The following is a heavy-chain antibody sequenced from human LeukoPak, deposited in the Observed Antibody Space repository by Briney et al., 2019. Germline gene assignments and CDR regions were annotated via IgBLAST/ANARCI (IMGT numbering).Heavy chain of an antibody. D-gene: IGHD5-12*01. CDR2: ISTNGGST. V-gene: IGHV3-64D*06. Sequence: RGSLRLSCSASGFTFSTYAMHWVRQAPGKGLEYVSAISTNGGSTYSADSVRGRFTISRDNSKNTLYLQMSSLRAEDTAVYFCVKGYSEYDKNFDYWGPGSLVTVSS. CDR3: VKGYSEYDKNFDY. J-gene: IGHJ4*01. CDR1: GFTFSTYA.